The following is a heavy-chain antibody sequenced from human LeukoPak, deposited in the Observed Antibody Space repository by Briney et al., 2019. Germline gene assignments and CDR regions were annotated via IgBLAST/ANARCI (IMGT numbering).Heavy chain of an antibody. Sequence: PGGSLRLSCAASGFTFSSYAMSWVRQAPGKGLEWVSAISGSGGSTYYADSVKGRFTISRDNSKNTLYLQMNSLRAEDTAIYYCAKVIAVAGIAFDYWGQGTLVTVSS. CDR2: ISGSGGST. J-gene: IGHJ4*02. V-gene: IGHV3-23*01. CDR1: GFTFSSYA. D-gene: IGHD6-19*01. CDR3: AKVIAVAGIAFDY.